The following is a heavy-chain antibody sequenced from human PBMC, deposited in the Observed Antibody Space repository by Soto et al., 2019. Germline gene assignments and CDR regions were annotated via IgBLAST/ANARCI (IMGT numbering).Heavy chain of an antibody. Sequence: ASVKVSCKASGYTFTSYGISWVRQAPGQGLEWMGWISAYNGNTNYAQKLQGRVTMTTDTSTSTAYMELRSLRSDDTAVYYCARDPQGPLRYFDWPHLEMDVWGKGTTVTVSS. CDR1: GYTFTSYG. V-gene: IGHV1-18*01. CDR2: ISAYNGNT. J-gene: IGHJ6*04. CDR3: ARDPQGPLRYFDWPHLEMDV. D-gene: IGHD3-9*01.